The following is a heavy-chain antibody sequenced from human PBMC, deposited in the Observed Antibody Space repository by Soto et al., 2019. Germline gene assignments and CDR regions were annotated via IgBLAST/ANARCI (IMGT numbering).Heavy chain of an antibody. D-gene: IGHD5-18*01. V-gene: IGHV3-11*01. CDR2: ISSSGSTI. J-gene: IGHJ5*02. CDR1: GFTFSDYY. Sequence: PGGSLRLSCAASGFTFSDYYMSWIRQAPGKGLEWVSYISSSGSTIYYADSVKGRFTISRDNAKNSLYLQMNSLRAEDTAVYYCARDRVDTARRPHPEKNWFDPWGQGTLVTVSS. CDR3: ARDRVDTARRPHPEKNWFDP.